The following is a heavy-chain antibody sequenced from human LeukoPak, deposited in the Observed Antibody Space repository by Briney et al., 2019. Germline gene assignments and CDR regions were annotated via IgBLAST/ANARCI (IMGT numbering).Heavy chain of an antibody. CDR1: GFTFSSYG. CDR3: AKVFTVTGYYMDV. J-gene: IGHJ6*03. Sequence: GGTLRLSCAASGFTFSSYGMSWVRQAPGKGLEWVSAISGSGGSTYYADSVKGRFTISRDNSKNTLYLQMNSLRAEDTAVYYCAKVFTVTGYYMDVWGKGTTVTISS. D-gene: IGHD4-17*01. CDR2: ISGSGGST. V-gene: IGHV3-23*01.